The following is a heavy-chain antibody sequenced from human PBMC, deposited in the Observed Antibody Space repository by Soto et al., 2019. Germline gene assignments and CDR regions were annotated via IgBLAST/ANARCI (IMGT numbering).Heavy chain of an antibody. CDR1: GYTLTELS. V-gene: IGHV1-24*01. CDR3: ATAPDYELWSGSSRGLFDY. J-gene: IGHJ4*02. D-gene: IGHD3-3*01. CDR2: FDPEDGET. Sequence: ASVKVSCKVSGYTLTELSMHWVRQAPGKGLEWMGGFDPEDGETIYAKKFQGRVNMTDETSTDTAYMELCSLRSEDTALYYCATAPDYELWSGSSRGLFDYWGQGTLVTVSS.